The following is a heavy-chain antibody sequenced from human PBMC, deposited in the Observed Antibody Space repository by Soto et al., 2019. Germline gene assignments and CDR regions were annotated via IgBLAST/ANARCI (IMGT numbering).Heavy chain of an antibody. Sequence: SETLSLTCAVYGGSFSGYYWSWIRQPPGKGLEWIGEINHSGSTNYNPSLKSRVTISVDTSKNQFSLKLSSVTAADTAVYYCARIAAAGTYYYYYGMDVWGQGTTVTVSS. CDR1: GGSFSGYY. D-gene: IGHD6-13*01. V-gene: IGHV4-34*01. CDR3: ARIAAAGTYYYYYGMDV. CDR2: INHSGST. J-gene: IGHJ6*02.